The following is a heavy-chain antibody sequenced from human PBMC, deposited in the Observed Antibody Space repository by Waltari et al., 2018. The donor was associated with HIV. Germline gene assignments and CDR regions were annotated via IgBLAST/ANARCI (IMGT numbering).Heavy chain of an antibody. CDR2: VLPVFGTT. Sequence: QVQLVQSGAEVKKPGSSVKVSCKASGGSFSTHGISWVRQAPGQGLEWMGGVLPVFGTTNYAHKFQGRGSITAEESRSTVYMELSSLRSEDTAVYYCARDNGSGYAEMFDPWGQGTLVTVSS. CDR1: GGSFSTHG. D-gene: IGHD3-10*01. J-gene: IGHJ5*02. CDR3: ARDNGSGYAEMFDP. V-gene: IGHV1-69*01.